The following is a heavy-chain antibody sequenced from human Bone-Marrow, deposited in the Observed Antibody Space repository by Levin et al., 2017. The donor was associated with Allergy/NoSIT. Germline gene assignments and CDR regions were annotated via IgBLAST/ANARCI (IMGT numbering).Heavy chain of an antibody. CDR2: VSYDGSDK. Sequence: PGESLKISCAASGFTFSSYAIHWVRQAPGKGLEWVTSVSYDGSDKYYADSVKGRFTISRDNSKNTVYLQVNRLRAEDTAVYYCAKETGYASRRDFDYWGQGTLVTVSS. V-gene: IGHV3-30*04. J-gene: IGHJ4*02. CDR3: AKETGYASRRDFDY. D-gene: IGHD3-9*01. CDR1: GFTFSSYA.